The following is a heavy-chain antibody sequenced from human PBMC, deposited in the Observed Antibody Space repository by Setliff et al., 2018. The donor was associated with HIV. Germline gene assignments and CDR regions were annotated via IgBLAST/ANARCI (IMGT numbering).Heavy chain of an antibody. D-gene: IGHD4-17*01. V-gene: IGHV4-34*01. J-gene: IGHJ4*02. CDR2: ISHNGNT. CDR3: ARVQDDFGCFDY. CDR1: GGTFSNYY. Sequence: SETLSLTCAVYGGTFSNYYWTWIRQSPGKGLEWIGEISHNGNTNYSPSLKGRVTISVDTSKNQFSLKLSSVTAADTAVYYCARVQDDFGCFDYWGQGTLVTVSS.